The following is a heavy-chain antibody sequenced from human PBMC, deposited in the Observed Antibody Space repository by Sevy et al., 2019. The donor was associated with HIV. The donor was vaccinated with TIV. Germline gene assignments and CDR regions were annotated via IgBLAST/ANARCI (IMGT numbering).Heavy chain of an antibody. J-gene: IGHJ4*02. CDR1: GFTFNTYA. Sequence: GGSLRLSCAASGFTFNTYAMSWVRQAPGRGLEWVSGITGSGDSTYYVDYVKGRFTISRDNSKDTLYLQMNSLRAEDTAVYYCASHGGSYPRHYIDYWGQGTLVTVSS. D-gene: IGHD1-26*01. CDR2: ITGSGDST. CDR3: ASHGGSYPRHYIDY. V-gene: IGHV3-23*01.